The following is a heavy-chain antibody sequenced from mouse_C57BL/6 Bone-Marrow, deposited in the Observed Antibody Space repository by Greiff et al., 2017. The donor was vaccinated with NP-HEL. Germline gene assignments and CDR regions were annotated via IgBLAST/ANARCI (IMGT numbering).Heavy chain of an antibody. CDR1: GFSLTSYG. CDR3: ARKKDYGTLYAMDY. D-gene: IGHD1-1*01. CDR2: IWSGGST. Sequence: QVHVKQSGPGLVQPSQSLSITCTVSGFSLTSYGVHWVRQSPGKGLEWLGVIWSGGSTDYNAAFISRLSISKDNSKSQVFFKMNSLQADDTAIYYCARKKDYGTLYAMDYWGQGTSVTVSS. V-gene: IGHV2-2*01. J-gene: IGHJ4*01.